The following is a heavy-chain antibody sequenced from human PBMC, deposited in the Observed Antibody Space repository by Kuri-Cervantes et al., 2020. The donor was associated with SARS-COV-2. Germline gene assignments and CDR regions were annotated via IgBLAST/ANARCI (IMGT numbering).Heavy chain of an antibody. J-gene: IGHJ6*02. CDR1: GFTFSSYA. V-gene: IGHV3-23*01. Sequence: GESLKISCAASGFTFSSYAMSWVRQAPVKGLEWVSAFSGSGGSTYYADSVKGRFTISRDNSKNTLYLQMNSLRAEDTAVYYCAKGEYQLLYGGISGYYYGMDVWGQGTTVTVSS. CDR3: AKGEYQLLYGGISGYYYGMDV. D-gene: IGHD2-2*02. CDR2: FSGSGGST.